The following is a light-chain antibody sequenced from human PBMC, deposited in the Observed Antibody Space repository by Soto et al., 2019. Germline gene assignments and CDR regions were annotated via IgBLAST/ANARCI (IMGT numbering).Light chain of an antibody. CDR2: EDN. CDR3: QSYDSSNRFWE. V-gene: IGLV6-57*01. J-gene: IGLJ3*02. CDR1: SGSIASNY. Sequence: NFMLTQPHSVSESPGQTVTISCTRSSGSIASNYVQWYQQRPGSSPTTVIYEDNQRPSGVPDRFSGSIDSSSNSASLTISGLKTEDEADYYCQSYDSSNRFWEFGGGTKLTVL.